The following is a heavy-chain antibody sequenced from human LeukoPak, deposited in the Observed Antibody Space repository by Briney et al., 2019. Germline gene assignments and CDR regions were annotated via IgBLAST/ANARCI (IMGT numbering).Heavy chain of an antibody. Sequence: IPSETLSLTCAVYGGSFSGYYWSWIRQPPGKGLEWIGEINHSGSINYNPSLKSRVTISVDTSKNQFSLKLSSVTAADTAVYYCARGNYYDSSGSDYWGQGTLVTVSS. V-gene: IGHV4-34*01. J-gene: IGHJ4*02. CDR3: ARGNYYDSSGSDY. CDR2: INHSGSI. D-gene: IGHD3-22*01. CDR1: GGSFSGYY.